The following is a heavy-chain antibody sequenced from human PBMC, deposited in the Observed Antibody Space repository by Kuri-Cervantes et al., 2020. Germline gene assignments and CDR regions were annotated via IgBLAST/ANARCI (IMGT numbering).Heavy chain of an antibody. CDR1: GGSISSYY. V-gene: IGHV4-59*12. CDR2: THHSGGT. D-gene: IGHD1-26*01. J-gene: IGHJ4*02. Sequence: EPLKISCTVSGGSISSYYWSWVRQPPGKGLEWIGETHHSGGTNYNPSLKSRVTISADTSKNQVSLNLRSVTAADTAVYYCAREGVVGTSRNFFDSWGQGTLVTVSS. CDR3: AREGVVGTSRNFFDS.